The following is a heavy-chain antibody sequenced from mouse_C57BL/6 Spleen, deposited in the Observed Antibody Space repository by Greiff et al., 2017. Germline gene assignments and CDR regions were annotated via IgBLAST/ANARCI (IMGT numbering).Heavy chain of an antibody. D-gene: IGHD2-4*01. J-gene: IGHJ4*01. CDR1: GYAFSSSW. Sequence: QVHVKQPGPELVKPGASVKISCKASGYAFSSSWMNWVKQRPGKGLEWIGRIYPGDGDTNYNGKFKGKATLTADKSSSTAYMQLSSLTSEDSAVYFCATYDYDVYAMDYWGQGTSVTVSS. V-gene: IGHV1-82*01. CDR3: ATYDYDVYAMDY. CDR2: IYPGDGDT.